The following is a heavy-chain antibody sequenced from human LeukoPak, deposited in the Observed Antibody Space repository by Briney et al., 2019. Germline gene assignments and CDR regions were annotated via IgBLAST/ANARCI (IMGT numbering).Heavy chain of an antibody. Sequence: RSSETLSLTCTVSSGSVSSYYWAWIRQPPGKGLEWIGYISYSGDTNYNPSFRSRVTISIDRSKNQLSLKLTSVTAADTAVFYCARLVVPTAPFGNWGQGTLVTVSS. CDR2: ISYSGDT. D-gene: IGHD1-1*01. V-gene: IGHV4-59*08. CDR3: ARLVVPTAPFGN. CDR1: SGSVSSYY. J-gene: IGHJ4*02.